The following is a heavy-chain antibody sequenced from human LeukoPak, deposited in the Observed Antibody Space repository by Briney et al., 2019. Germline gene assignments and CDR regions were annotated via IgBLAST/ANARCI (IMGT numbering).Heavy chain of an antibody. V-gene: IGHV3-23*01. CDR3: AKQSYARSLGE. Sequence: SGGSLRLSCTTSGFPFRDFSMTWVRQAPGQGLEWISTTDSGGTSTYYAESVKGRFTIPRDNSKDALYLQMSSLRVEDTAIYYYAKQSYARSLGEGGPGTLVTVSS. D-gene: IGHD2-8*01. CDR2: TDSGGTST. J-gene: IGHJ4*02. CDR1: GFPFRDFS.